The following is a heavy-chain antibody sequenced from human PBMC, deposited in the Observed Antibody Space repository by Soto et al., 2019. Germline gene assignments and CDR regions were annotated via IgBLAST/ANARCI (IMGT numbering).Heavy chain of an antibody. J-gene: IGHJ4*02. Sequence: QLQLQESGPGLVKPSETLSLTCTVSGGSISRSSYYWGWLRQPPGKGLEWIGSIYYSGSTYYNPSLKSRLTISVDMSKNQFSLNLSSVTAADTAVYYCVRPGSSGWFNFDSWGQGTLVTVSS. D-gene: IGHD6-19*01. CDR2: IYYSGST. CDR1: GGSISRSSYY. CDR3: VRPGSSGWFNFDS. V-gene: IGHV4-39*01.